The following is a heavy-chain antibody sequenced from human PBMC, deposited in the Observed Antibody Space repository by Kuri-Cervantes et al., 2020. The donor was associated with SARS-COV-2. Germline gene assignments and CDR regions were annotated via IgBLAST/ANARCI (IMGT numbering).Heavy chain of an antibody. D-gene: IGHD3-22*01. CDR3: ARGGYDSSGYYYGLGFDY. CDR2: INHSGST. V-gene: IGHV4-34*01. Sequence: SETLSLTCAVYGGSFSGYYWGWIRQPPGKGLEWIGEINHSGSTNYNPSLKSRVTISVDTSKNQFSLKLSSVTAADTAVYYCARGGYDSSGYYYGLGFDYWGQGTLVTVSS. J-gene: IGHJ4*02. CDR1: GGSFSGYY.